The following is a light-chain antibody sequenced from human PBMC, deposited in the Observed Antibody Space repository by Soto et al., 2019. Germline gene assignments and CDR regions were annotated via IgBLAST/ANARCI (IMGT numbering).Light chain of an antibody. CDR3: QQYNNWGT. Sequence: EIVMTQSPATLSVSPGERATLSCRASQSVSSNLAWYQQKPGQAPRLLIYGASTRANGIPARFSGSGSGTEFTLTMSSLQSEDFGVYYCQQYNNWGTFGNGNKVAI. CDR1: QSVSSN. J-gene: IGKJ1*01. CDR2: GAS. V-gene: IGKV3-15*01.